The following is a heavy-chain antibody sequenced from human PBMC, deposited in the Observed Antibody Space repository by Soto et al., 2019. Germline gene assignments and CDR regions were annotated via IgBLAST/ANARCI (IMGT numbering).Heavy chain of an antibody. J-gene: IGHJ4*02. V-gene: IGHV5-51*01. D-gene: IGHD2-8*01. CDR3: ARSPWVYGGYFDY. CDR2: IYPGDSDT. CDR1: GYSLTSYW. Sequence: PGESLKISCKGSGYSLTSYWIGWVRQMPGKGLEWMGIIYPGDSDTRYSPSFQGQVTISADKSISTAYLQWSSLKASDTAMYYCARSPWVYGGYFDYWGQGTLVTVSS.